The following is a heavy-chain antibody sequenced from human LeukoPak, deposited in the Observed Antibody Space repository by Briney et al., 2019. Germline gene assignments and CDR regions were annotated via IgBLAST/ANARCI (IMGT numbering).Heavy chain of an antibody. CDR1: GLTFSSYW. J-gene: IGHJ4*02. Sequence: GGSLRLSCAAPGLTFSSYWMSWVRQAPGKGLEGVANIKQDGSEKYYVDSVKGRFTISRDNAKNSLYLQMNSLRAEDTAVYYCAREDLNWGNDYWGQGTLVTVSS. D-gene: IGHD7-27*01. CDR3: AREDLNWGNDY. CDR2: IKQDGSEK. V-gene: IGHV3-7*01.